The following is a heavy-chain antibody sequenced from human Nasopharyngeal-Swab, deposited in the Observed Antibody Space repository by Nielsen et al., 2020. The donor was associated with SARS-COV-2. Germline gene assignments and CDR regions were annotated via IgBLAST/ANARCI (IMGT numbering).Heavy chain of an antibody. D-gene: IGHD4-23*01. J-gene: IGHJ3*02. V-gene: IGHV3-53*01. CDR3: ASCHDYGGNGGAFDI. Sequence: EGSLRLSCAASGFTVSSNYMSWVRQAPGKGLEWVSVIYSGGSTYYADSVKGRFTISRDNSKNTLYLQMNSLRAEDTAVYYCASCHDYGGNGGAFDIWGQGTMVTVSS. CDR2: IYSGGST. CDR1: GFTVSSNY.